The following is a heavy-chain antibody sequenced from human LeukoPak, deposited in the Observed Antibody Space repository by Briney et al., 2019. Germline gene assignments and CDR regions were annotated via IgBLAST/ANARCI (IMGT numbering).Heavy chain of an antibody. D-gene: IGHD6-6*01. V-gene: IGHV1-2*02. CDR3: ARDSSIAAPFDY. J-gene: IGHJ4*02. CDR1: GYTFTGYY. Sequence: ASVKVSCKASGYTFTGYYMHWVRQAPGQGLEWMGWINPNSGGTNYAQKFQGRVTMTRDTSISTAYMKLSRLRSDDTAVYYCARDSSIAAPFDYWGQGTLVTVSS. CDR2: INPNSGGT.